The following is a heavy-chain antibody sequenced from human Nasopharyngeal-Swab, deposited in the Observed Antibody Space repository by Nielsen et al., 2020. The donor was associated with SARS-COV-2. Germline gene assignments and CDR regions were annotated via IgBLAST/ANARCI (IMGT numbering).Heavy chain of an antibody. Sequence: SETLSLTCTVSGGSISSYYWSWIRQPPGKGLEWIGYIHYSGNTNYNPSLKTRVTMSADTSKNQFSLKLSSVTAADTAVYYCARLQYRSGWHLDDWGQGTLVTVSS. V-gene: IGHV4-59*08. D-gene: IGHD6-19*01. CDR2: IHYSGNT. CDR1: GGSISSYY. CDR3: ARLQYRSGWHLDD. J-gene: IGHJ4*02.